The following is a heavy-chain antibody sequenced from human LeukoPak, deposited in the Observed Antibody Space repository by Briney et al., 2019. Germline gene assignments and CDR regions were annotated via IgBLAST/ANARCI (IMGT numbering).Heavy chain of an antibody. Sequence: PSETLSLTCTVSGGSISSYYWSWIRQPAGKGLEWIGRIYTSGSTNYNPSLKSRVTMSVDTSKNQFSLKLSSVTAADTAVYYCARDQWDIVVVPAAITGRGSWFDPWDQGTLVTVSS. V-gene: IGHV4-4*07. CDR1: GGSISSYY. D-gene: IGHD2-2*02. J-gene: IGHJ5*02. CDR2: IYTSGST. CDR3: ARDQWDIVVVPAAITGRGSWFDP.